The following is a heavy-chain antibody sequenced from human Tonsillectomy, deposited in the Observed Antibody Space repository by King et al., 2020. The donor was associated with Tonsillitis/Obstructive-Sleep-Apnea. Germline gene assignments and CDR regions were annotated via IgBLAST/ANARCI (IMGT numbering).Heavy chain of an antibody. J-gene: IGHJ6*03. Sequence: VQLVQSGAEVKKPGCSVKVSCKASGGTFSTYAINWVRQAPGQGLEWMGRIIPILDITNYAQKFQGRVTITADKSTTTDYMEMRNLRSEDTAVYYCGLDTPDYYMDVWGKGTTVTVSS. CDR3: GLDTPDYYMDV. CDR2: IIPILDIT. V-gene: IGHV1-69*04. D-gene: IGHD2-15*01. CDR1: GGTFSTYA.